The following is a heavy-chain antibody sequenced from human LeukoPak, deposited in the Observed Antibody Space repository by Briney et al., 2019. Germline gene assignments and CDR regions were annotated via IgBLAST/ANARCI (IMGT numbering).Heavy chain of an antibody. CDR1: GFTFSSYS. CDR3: ARDPPSSGWYNYYYYGMDV. J-gene: IGHJ6*02. Sequence: PGGSLRLSCAASGFTFSSYSMHWVRQAPGKGLEWVAVIWYDGSNKYYADSVKGRFTISRDNSKNTLYLQMNSLRAEDTAVYYCARDPPSSGWYNYYYYGMDVWGQGTTVTVSS. D-gene: IGHD6-19*01. CDR2: IWYDGSNK. V-gene: IGHV3-33*01.